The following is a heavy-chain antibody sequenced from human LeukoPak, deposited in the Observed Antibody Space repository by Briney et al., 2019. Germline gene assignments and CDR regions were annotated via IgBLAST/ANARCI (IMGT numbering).Heavy chain of an antibody. D-gene: IGHD3-10*01. CDR3: ATDYYYPFDY. J-gene: IGHJ4*02. CDR1: GYTLTELS. CDR2: FDPEGGET. Sequence: ASVKVSCKVSGYTLTELSMHWVRQAPGKGLEWMGGFDPEGGETIYAQKFQGGVTMTEDTSTDTAYMELSSLRSEDTAVYYCATDYYYPFDYWGQGTLVTVSS. V-gene: IGHV1-24*01.